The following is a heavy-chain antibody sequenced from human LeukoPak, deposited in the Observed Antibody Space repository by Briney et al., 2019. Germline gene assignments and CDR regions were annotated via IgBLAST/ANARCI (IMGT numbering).Heavy chain of an antibody. Sequence: GASVKVSCKASGYTFTGYYMHWVRQAPGQGLEWMGWINPNSGGTNYAQKFQGWVTMTRDTSISTAYMELSRLRSDDTVVYYCAREAQGTGCSSTSCPFDYWGQGTLVTVSS. V-gene: IGHV1-2*04. D-gene: IGHD2-2*01. CDR2: INPNSGGT. J-gene: IGHJ4*02. CDR1: GYTFTGYY. CDR3: AREAQGTGCSSTSCPFDY.